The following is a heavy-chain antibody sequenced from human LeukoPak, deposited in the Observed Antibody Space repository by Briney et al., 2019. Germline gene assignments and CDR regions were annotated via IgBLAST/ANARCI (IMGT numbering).Heavy chain of an antibody. CDR3: ASYGDYIVDY. CDR1: GGSISSYY. CDR2: IYYSGST. D-gene: IGHD4-17*01. V-gene: IGHV4-59*08. J-gene: IGHJ4*02. Sequence: PSETLSLTCTVSGGSISSYYWSWIRQPPGKGLEWIGYIYYSGSTNYNPSLKSRGTISIDTSKNQFSLKLSSVTAADTAMYYCASYGDYIVDYWGQGTLVTVSS.